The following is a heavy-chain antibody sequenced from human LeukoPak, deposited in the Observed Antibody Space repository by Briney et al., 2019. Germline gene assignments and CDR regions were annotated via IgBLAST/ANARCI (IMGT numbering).Heavy chain of an antibody. D-gene: IGHD3-10*01. CDR2: IYYSGIT. J-gene: IGHJ6*03. V-gene: IGHV4-39*01. Sequence: PSETLSLTCTVSGGSISTSDRYWGWLRQPPGKGLEWIGSIYYSGITYRNPSLKSRVAISVDTSKNQFSLRLSSMTAADTAVYYCARHQEAMVRGVLYYMDVWGKGTTVTISS. CDR1: GGSISTSDRY. CDR3: ARHQEAMVRGVLYYMDV.